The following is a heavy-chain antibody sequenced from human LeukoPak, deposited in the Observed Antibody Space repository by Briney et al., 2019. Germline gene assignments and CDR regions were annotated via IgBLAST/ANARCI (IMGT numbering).Heavy chain of an antibody. J-gene: IGHJ5*02. CDR1: GGSFSGYY. Sequence: PSETLSLTCAVYGGSFSGYYWSWIRQPPGKGLEWIGEINHSGSTNYNPSLKSRVTISVDTSKTQFSLKLSSVTAADTAVYYCARGRAYSSSWYEAWFDPWGQGTLVTVSS. CDR2: INHSGST. V-gene: IGHV4-34*01. D-gene: IGHD6-13*01. CDR3: ARGRAYSSSWYEAWFDP.